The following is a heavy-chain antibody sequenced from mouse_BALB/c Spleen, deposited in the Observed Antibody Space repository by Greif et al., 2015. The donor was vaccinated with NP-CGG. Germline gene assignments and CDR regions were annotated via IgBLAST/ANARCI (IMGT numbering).Heavy chain of an antibody. CDR2: IYPGSGNT. V-gene: IGHV1-84*02. CDR1: GYTFTDYY. CDR3: ARRTGTEAVDY. Sequence: QVQLQQSGPELVKPGASVKISCKASGYTFTDYYINWVKQKPGQGLEWIGWIYPGSGNTKYNEKSKGKATLTVDTSSSTAYMQLSSLTSEDTAVYFCARRTGTEAVDYWGQGTSVTVSS. D-gene: IGHD4-1*01. J-gene: IGHJ4*01.